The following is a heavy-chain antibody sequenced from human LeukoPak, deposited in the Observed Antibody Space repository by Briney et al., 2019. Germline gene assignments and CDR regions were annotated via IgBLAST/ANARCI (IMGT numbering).Heavy chain of an antibody. Sequence: GGSLRLSCVASGFTFSTYWMHWVRQAPGKGLEWVSGIDSSGGSAGYADSVKGRFTISRDNTRNSLYLQMNSLTAEDTALYYCARVAVGATFDFWGQGTLVTVSS. D-gene: IGHD1-26*01. CDR2: IDSSGGSA. CDR1: GFTFSTYW. J-gene: IGHJ4*02. V-gene: IGHV3-20*04. CDR3: ARVAVGATFDF.